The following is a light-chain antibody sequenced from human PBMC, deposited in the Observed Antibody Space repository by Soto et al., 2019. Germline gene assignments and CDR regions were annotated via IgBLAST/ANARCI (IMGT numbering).Light chain of an antibody. CDR1: QSVSNNY. CDR2: GAS. Sequence: EIVLTQSPGTLSLSPGERATLSCRASQSVSNNYLAWYQQKPGQAPRRLIYGASSRATGIPDRFSGSGSGTDFTLTISRLEPEDFAVYYCQQHGSSPITFGQGTRLEI. V-gene: IGKV3-20*01. J-gene: IGKJ5*01. CDR3: QQHGSSPIT.